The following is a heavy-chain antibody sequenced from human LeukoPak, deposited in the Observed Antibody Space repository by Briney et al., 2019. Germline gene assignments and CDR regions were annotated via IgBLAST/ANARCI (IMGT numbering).Heavy chain of an antibody. CDR2: IYTSGST. D-gene: IGHD2-2*02. Sequence: PSETLPLTCTVSGGSISSYYWSWIRQPAGKGLEWIGRIYTSGSTNYNPSLKSRVTMSVDTSKNQFSLKLSSVTAADTAVYYCARDRSPAAIEDYWFDPWGQGTLVTVSS. CDR1: GGSISSYY. J-gene: IGHJ5*02. V-gene: IGHV4-4*07. CDR3: ARDRSPAAIEDYWFDP.